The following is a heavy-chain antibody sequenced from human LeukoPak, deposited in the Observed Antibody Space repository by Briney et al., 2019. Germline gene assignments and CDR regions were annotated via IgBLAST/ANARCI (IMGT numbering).Heavy chain of an antibody. J-gene: IGHJ6*02. D-gene: IGHD6-19*01. CDR2: IYYSGSS. V-gene: IGHV4-59*01. CDR3: AREIPGGSGRYGTPIYYGMDV. Sequence: SETLSLTCTISGGSIRSYYWDWIRQPPGKGLEWIGYIYYSGSSYYNPSLKSRVTISLDTSKNQFSLNLSSMTAADTALYYCAREIPGGSGRYGTPIYYGMDVWGQGTTVTVSS. CDR1: GGSIRSYY.